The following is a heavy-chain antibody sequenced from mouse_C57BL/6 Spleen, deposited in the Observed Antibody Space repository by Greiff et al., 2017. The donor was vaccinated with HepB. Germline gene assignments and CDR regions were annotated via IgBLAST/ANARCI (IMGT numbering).Heavy chain of an antibody. CDR2: IYPGDGDT. Sequence: VQLQESGPELVKPGASVKISCKASGYAFSSSWLNWVKQRPGKGLEWIGRIYPGDGDTNYNGKFKGKATLTADKSSSTAYMQLSSLTSEDSAVYFCARKGDGDYWGQGTTLTVSS. D-gene: IGHD2-3*01. CDR1: GYAFSSSW. V-gene: IGHV1-82*01. CDR3: ARKGDGDY. J-gene: IGHJ2*01.